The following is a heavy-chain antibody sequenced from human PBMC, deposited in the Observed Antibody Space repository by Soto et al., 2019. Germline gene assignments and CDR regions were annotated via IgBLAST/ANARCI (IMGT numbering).Heavy chain of an antibody. J-gene: IGHJ4*02. V-gene: IGHV3-23*01. D-gene: IGHD4-17*01. Sequence: GGSLRLSCAASGFTFSGYAMTWVRQPPGMGLEWVSGIGVSGGSTYYADSVKGRFTISRDNSKNTLYLQLNSLRAEDTAVYYCAKDVYGAYPDYFDYWGQGTLVTVSS. CDR3: AKDVYGAYPDYFDY. CDR2: IGVSGGST. CDR1: GFTFSGYA.